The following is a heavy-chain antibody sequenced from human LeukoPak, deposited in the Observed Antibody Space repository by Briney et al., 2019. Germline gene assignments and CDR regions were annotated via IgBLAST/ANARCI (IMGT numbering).Heavy chain of an antibody. CDR3: ARGTTVTTAVLVPNDAFDI. CDR2: SVRMFGTI. V-gene: IGHV1-69*13. CDR1: GGTFYSYA. J-gene: IGHJ3*02. D-gene: IGHD4-17*01. Sequence: SVKVSCKASGGTFYSYAINWVREAPGEGLEWMGGSVRMFGTINFAPKFQGRVTITADESTSTAYMELTSLKSEDTAVYYCARGTTVTTAVLVPNDAFDIWGQGTMVTVSS.